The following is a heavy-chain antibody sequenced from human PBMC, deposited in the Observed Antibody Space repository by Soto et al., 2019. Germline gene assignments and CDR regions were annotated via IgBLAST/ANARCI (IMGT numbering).Heavy chain of an antibody. V-gene: IGHV4-39*01. CDR1: GGSINSSSYS. Sequence: PSETLSLTCTVSGGSINSSSYSWGWIRQPPGKGLEWIGSVSYSGSAYYNPSLKSRVAISVDTSKNQFSLKLSSVTAADTAVYCCARREERGWFDPWGQGTLVNVSS. D-gene: IGHD1-1*01. CDR2: VSYSGSA. J-gene: IGHJ5*02. CDR3: ARREERGWFDP.